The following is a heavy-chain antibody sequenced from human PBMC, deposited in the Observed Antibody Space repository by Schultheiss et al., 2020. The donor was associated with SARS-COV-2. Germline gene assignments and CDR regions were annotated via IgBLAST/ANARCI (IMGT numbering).Heavy chain of an antibody. J-gene: IGHJ6*03. Sequence: EGSLRLSCAASGFTFSSYAMNWVRQAPGKGLEWVSSISSSSSYIYYADSVKGRFTISRDNAKNSLYLQMNSLRAEDTAVYYCARAGDIVVVPAAYYYYYMDVWGKGTTVTVSS. D-gene: IGHD2-2*01. CDR3: ARAGDIVVVPAAYYYYYMDV. V-gene: IGHV3-21*01. CDR2: ISSSSSYI. CDR1: GFTFSSYA.